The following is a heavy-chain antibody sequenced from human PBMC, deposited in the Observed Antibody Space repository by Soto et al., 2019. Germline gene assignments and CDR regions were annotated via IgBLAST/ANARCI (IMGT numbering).Heavy chain of an antibody. CDR1: GYTFTRDQ. Sequence: ASVKVSCKASGYTFTRDQIHWVRQAPGQGLEWVGMIDPSGGKTNYTQKFQGRVTMTRDTSTSTVYMALSSLRSEDTAIYFCARVMRSLLSITALDTWGQGTLVTVSS. CDR3: ARVMRSLLSITALDT. CDR2: IDPSGGKT. D-gene: IGHD5-18*01. V-gene: IGHV1-46*01. J-gene: IGHJ5*02.